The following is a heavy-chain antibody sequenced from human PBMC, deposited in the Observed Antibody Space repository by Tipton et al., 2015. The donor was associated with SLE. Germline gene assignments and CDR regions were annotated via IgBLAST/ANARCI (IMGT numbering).Heavy chain of an antibody. Sequence: TLSLTCTVSGGSISSSSYYWGWIRQPPGKGLEWIGEINHSGSTNYNPSLKSRVTISVDTSKNQFSLKLSPVTAADTAVYYCARDPSMREAFDIWGQGTMVTVSS. CDR1: GGSISSSSYY. CDR3: ARDPSMREAFDI. V-gene: IGHV4-39*07. J-gene: IGHJ3*02. D-gene: IGHD2/OR15-2a*01. CDR2: INHSGST.